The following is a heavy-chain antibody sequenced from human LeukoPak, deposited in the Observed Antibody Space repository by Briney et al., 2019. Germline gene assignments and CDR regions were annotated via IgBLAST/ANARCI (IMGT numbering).Heavy chain of an antibody. J-gene: IGHJ6*02. V-gene: IGHV6-1*01. D-gene: IGHD6-19*01. CDR3: AREASSGWYYYYYGMDV. CDR1: GDSVSSNSAA. CDR2: TYYRSKWYN. Sequence: SQTPSLTCAISGDSVSSNSAAWNWIRQSPSRGLEWLGRTYYRSKWYNDYAVSVKSRITINPDTSKNQFSLQLNSVTPEDTAVYYCAREASSGWYYYYYGMDVWGQGTTVTVSS.